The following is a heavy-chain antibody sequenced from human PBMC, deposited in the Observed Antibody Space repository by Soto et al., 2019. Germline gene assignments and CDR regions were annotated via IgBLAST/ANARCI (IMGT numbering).Heavy chain of an antibody. CDR1: VVKFTSYC. J-gene: IGHJ4*02. Sequence: GVPLRLSFAASVVKFTSYCIHWFRPAPGKGLEWVAVIWYDGSNKYYADSVKGRFTISRDNSKNTLYLQMNSLRAEDTAVYYCAREIGTAILDYWGQGTLVTVSS. D-gene: IGHD5-18*01. V-gene: IGHV3-33*01. CDR2: IWYDGSNK. CDR3: AREIGTAILDY.